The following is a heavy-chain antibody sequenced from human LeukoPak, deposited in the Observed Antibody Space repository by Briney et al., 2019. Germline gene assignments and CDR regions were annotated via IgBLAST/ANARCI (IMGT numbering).Heavy chain of an antibody. CDR3: ARKYYSPSGSYSFDFDY. Sequence: PGGSLRLSCAASRFTFSTYAMHWVRQAPGEGLEWAALISYDGDNKYYADSVKGRFTVSRDNSKNTLYLQMNSLRAEDTAVYYCARKYYSPSGSYSFDFDYWGQGTLVTVSS. CDR1: RFTFSTYA. V-gene: IGHV3-30*03. J-gene: IGHJ4*02. CDR2: ISYDGDNK. D-gene: IGHD3-10*01.